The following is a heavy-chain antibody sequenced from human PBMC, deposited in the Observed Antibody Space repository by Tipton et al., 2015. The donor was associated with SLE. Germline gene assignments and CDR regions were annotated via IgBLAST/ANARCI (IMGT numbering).Heavy chain of an antibody. V-gene: IGHV3-30*04. D-gene: IGHD3-3*01. CDR1: GFTFSSYA. J-gene: IGHJ4*02. CDR2: ISYDGSNK. Sequence: SLRLSCAASGFTFSSYAMHWVRQAPGKGLEWVAVISYDGSNKYYADSVKGRFTISRDNSKNTLYLQMNSLRAEDTAVYYCARGSREWLYYFFDYWGQGTLVTVSS. CDR3: ARGSREWLYYFFDY.